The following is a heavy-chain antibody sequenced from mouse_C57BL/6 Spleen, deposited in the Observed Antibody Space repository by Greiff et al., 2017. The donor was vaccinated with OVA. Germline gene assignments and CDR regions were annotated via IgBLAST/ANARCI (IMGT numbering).Heavy chain of an antibody. V-gene: IGHV6-3*01. CDR2: IRLKSDNYAT. J-gene: IGHJ3*01. D-gene: IGHD1-1*01. CDR1: GFTFSNYW. CDR3: TGHYGSTLFAY. Sequence: EVKLMESGGGLVQPGGSMKLSCVASGFTFSNYWMNWVRQSPEKGLEWVAQIRLKSDNYATHYAESVKGRFTISRDDSKSSVYLQMNNLRAEDTGIYYCTGHYGSTLFAYWGQGTLVTVSA.